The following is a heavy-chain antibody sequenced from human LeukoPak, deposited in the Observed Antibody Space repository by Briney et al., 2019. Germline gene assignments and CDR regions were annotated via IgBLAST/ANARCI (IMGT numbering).Heavy chain of an antibody. J-gene: IGHJ4*02. Sequence: GGSLRLSCAASGFTVSSNYMNWVRQAPGKGLEWVSAISGSGGSTYYADSVKGRFTISRDNSKNTRYLQVNSLRAEDTAVYYCVKGPPKERYPVGQWLVRAGYFDYWGQGTLVTVSS. CDR1: GFTVSSNY. V-gene: IGHV3-23*01. CDR2: ISGSGGST. CDR3: VKGPPKERYPVGQWLVRAGYFDY. D-gene: IGHD6-19*01.